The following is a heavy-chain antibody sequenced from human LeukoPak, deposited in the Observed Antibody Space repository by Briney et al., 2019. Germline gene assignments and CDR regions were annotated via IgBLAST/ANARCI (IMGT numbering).Heavy chain of an antibody. CDR1: GGSVSSSSYY. CDR3: ARSPGEGYYYYYYMDV. CDR2: IYYSGST. Sequence: SETLSLTCTVSGGSVSSSSYYWGWIRQPPGKGLEWIGSIYYSGSTYYNPSLKSRVTISVDTSKNQFSLKLSSVTAADTAVYYCARSPGEGYYYYYYMDVWGKGTTVTVSS. D-gene: IGHD7-27*01. J-gene: IGHJ6*03. V-gene: IGHV4-39*07.